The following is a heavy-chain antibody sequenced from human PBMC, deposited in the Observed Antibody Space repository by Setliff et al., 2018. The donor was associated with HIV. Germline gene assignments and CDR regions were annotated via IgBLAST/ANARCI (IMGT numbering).Heavy chain of an antibody. J-gene: IGHJ6*03. Sequence: GASVKVSCKASGYTFTSYDINWVRQATGQGLEWMGWMNPNSGNTGYAQKFQGRVTITRNTFISTAYMELSSLRSEDTAVYYCARGLGSGSYYNYYYYYMDVWGKGTTVTAP. D-gene: IGHD3-10*01. CDR2: MNPNSGNT. V-gene: IGHV1-8*03. CDR3: ARGLGSGSYYNYYYYYMDV. CDR1: GYTFTSYD.